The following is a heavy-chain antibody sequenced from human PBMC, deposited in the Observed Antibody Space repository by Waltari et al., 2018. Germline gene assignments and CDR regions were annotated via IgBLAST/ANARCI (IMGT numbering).Heavy chain of an antibody. Sequence: QVQLQQWGAGLLKPSETLSLTCAVYGGSFSGYYWSWIRQPPGKGLEWIGEINHSGSTNYNPSLKSRVTISVDTSKNQLSLNLTSVTAADTAVYFCARGGIAAADLDSWGQGTLVTVSS. CDR3: ARGGIAAADLDS. V-gene: IGHV4-34*01. CDR2: INHSGST. D-gene: IGHD6-13*01. J-gene: IGHJ4*02. CDR1: GGSFSGYY.